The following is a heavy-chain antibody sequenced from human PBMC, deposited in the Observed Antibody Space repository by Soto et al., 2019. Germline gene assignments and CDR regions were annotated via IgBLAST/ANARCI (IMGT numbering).Heavy chain of an antibody. V-gene: IGHV3-23*01. CDR2: ISGSGGST. CDR3: ARLAVATGGDAFDI. Sequence: EVQLLESGGGLVLPGGSLRLSCAASGFTFSSYAMSWVRQAPGKGLEWVLAISGSGGSTYYADSVKGRFTISRDNSKNVLYMQMKSLRAEDTAVYYCARLAVATGGDAFDIWGQGTMVTVSS. CDR1: GFTFSSYA. J-gene: IGHJ3*02. D-gene: IGHD5-12*01.